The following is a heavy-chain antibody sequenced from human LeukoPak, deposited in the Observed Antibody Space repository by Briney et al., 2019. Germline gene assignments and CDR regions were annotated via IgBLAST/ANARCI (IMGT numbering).Heavy chain of an antibody. CDR2: IYYDGSDS. D-gene: IGHD3-10*01. CDR1: GFTFITYH. CDR3: ARYYGSGRGYYGLDV. J-gene: IGHJ6*02. V-gene: IGHV3-33*08. Sequence: GGSLRLSCAASGFTFITYHMHWVRQAPGKGLEWVAVIYYDGSDSYYGDSVKGRFTISRDNSKNTLYLQMNSLRAEDTAVYYCARYYGSGRGYYGLDVWGQGTTVTVSS.